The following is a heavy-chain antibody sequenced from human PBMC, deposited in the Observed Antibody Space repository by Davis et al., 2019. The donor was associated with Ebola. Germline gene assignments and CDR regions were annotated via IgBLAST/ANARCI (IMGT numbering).Heavy chain of an antibody. J-gene: IGHJ4*02. Sequence: GGSLRFSCAASGFTFSSYAMSWVRQAPGKGLEWVSAISGSGGSTYYADSVKGRFTISRDNSKNTLYLQMNSLRAEDTAVYYCAIWRVVDGPEWYWGQGTLVTVSS. V-gene: IGHV3-23*01. CDR1: GFTFSSYA. CDR2: ISGSGGST. D-gene: IGHD2-15*01. CDR3: AIWRVVDGPEWY.